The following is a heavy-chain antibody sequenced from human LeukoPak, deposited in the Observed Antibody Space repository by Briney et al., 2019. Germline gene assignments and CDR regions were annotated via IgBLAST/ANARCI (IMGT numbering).Heavy chain of an antibody. CDR1: GFTFSSYS. J-gene: IGHJ5*02. Sequence: PGGSLRLSCAASGFTFSSYSMNWVRQAPGKGLEWVSYISSSSSTIYYADSVKGRFTISRDNAKNSLYLQMNSLRAEDTAVYYCAKDPMSIAKGFDPWGQGALVTVSS. D-gene: IGHD6-6*01. V-gene: IGHV3-48*01. CDR2: ISSSSSTI. CDR3: AKDPMSIAKGFDP.